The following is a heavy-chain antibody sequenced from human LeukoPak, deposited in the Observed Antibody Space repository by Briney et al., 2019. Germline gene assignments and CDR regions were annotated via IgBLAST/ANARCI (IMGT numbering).Heavy chain of an antibody. V-gene: IGHV4-4*07. CDR1: GGSISSYY. CDR2: IYISGST. CDR3: ARGGGSHEGDQLWLRVMNYFDY. Sequence: SETLSLTCTVSGGSISSYYWSWIRQPAGKGLEWIGRIYISGSTNYNPSLKSRVTMSVDTSKDQFSLKLSSVTAADTAVYYCARGGGSHEGDQLWLRVMNYFDYWGQGTLVTVSS. J-gene: IGHJ4*02. D-gene: IGHD5-18*01.